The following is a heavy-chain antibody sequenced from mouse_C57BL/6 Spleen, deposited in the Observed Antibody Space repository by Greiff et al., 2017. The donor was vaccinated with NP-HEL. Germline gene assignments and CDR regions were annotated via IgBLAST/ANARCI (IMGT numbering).Heavy chain of an antibody. D-gene: IGHD1-1*01. CDR2: INPGSGGT. CDR3: ARTTVVATYNDY. V-gene: IGHV1-54*01. J-gene: IGHJ2*01. Sequence: VQLKESGAELVRPGTSVKVSCKASGYAFTNYLIEWVKQRPGQGLEWIGVINPGSGGTNYNEKFKGKATLTADKSSSTAYMQLSSLTSEDSAVYFCARTTVVATYNDYWGQGTTLTVSS. CDR1: GYAFTNYL.